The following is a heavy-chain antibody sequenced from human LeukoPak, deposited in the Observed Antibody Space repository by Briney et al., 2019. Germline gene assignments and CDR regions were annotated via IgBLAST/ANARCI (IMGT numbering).Heavy chain of an antibody. Sequence: PVRTLRPSCAVSGFTFSSYEMNWVRQAPGKGLEWFSYISKSGSTTYYADSVKGRFTVSRDNAKNSLYLQMNSLRAEDTAVYYCARGKSSGYYYFDYWGQGTLVTVSS. CDR3: ARGKSSGYYYFDY. D-gene: IGHD3-22*01. V-gene: IGHV3-48*03. J-gene: IGHJ4*02. CDR2: ISKSGSTT. CDR1: GFTFSSYE.